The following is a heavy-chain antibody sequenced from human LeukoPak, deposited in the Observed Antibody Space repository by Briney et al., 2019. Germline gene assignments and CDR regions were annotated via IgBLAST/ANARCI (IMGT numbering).Heavy chain of an antibody. Sequence: ASVKVSCKASGYTFTYYYMHWVRQAPGQGLEWMGRINPNSGGTNYAQKFQGWVTMTRDTSISTAYMELSRLRSDDTAVYYCARGAATYYDFWSGYSLSSDYWGQGTLVTVSS. V-gene: IGHV1-2*04. D-gene: IGHD3-3*01. CDR2: INPNSGGT. CDR3: ARGAATYYDFWSGYSLSSDY. J-gene: IGHJ4*02. CDR1: GYTFTYYY.